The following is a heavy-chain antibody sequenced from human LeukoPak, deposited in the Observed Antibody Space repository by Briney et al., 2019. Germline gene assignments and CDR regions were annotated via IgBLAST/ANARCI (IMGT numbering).Heavy chain of an antibody. J-gene: IGHJ6*02. CDR1: GFTFSSYP. Sequence: GGSLRLSCAASGFTFSSYPMHWVRQAPGKGLEWVSGISWNSGSIGYADSVKGRFTISRDNAKNSLYLQMNSLRAEDTALYYCAKVSLRYYYYGMDVWGQGTAVTVSS. CDR3: AKVSLRYYYYGMDV. CDR2: ISWNSGSI. V-gene: IGHV3-9*01.